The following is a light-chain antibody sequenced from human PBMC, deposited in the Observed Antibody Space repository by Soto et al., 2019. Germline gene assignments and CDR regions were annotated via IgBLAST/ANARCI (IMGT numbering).Light chain of an antibody. J-gene: IGKJ1*01. V-gene: IGKV1-5*02. CDR3: QQYRFYWT. CDR1: QSVSTR. Sequence: DIQMTQSPSSLYASVGDRVTIICRASQSVSTRLAWYQQKPWKAPKVLIYDASSWAGGVPSRFTGSGSGTAFTLTINSLPPDDFATYYCQQYRFYWTCGQGTKVEIK. CDR2: DAS.